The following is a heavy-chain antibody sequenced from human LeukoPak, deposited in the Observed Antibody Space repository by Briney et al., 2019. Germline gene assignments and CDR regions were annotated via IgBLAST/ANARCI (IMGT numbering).Heavy chain of an antibody. CDR1: GYTFTSYG. V-gene: IGHV1-18*01. D-gene: IGHD6-13*01. CDR2: ISAYNGNT. J-gene: IGHJ5*02. CDR3: ARGGLRQLVHGANWFDP. Sequence: ASVKVSCKASGYTFTSYGISWVRQAPGQGLEWMGWISAYNGNTNYAQKLQGRVTMTTDTSTSTAYMELRSLRSDDTAVYYCARGGLRQLVHGANWFDPWGQGTLVTVSS.